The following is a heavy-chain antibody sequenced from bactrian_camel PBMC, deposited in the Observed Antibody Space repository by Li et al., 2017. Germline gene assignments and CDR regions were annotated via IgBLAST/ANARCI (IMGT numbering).Heavy chain of an antibody. CDR3: AKDLDPLRAGYFNEYGV. D-gene: IGHD3*01. Sequence: HVQLVESGGGSVQAGETLRLSCTAPGLTSNGCGMDWYRQAAGKQREWVSSISTDGSTTYSDSVKGRFIISRDNAKNTLYLQLNSLKTEDTAMYYCAKDLDPLRAGYFNEYGVWGQGTQVTVS. J-gene: IGHJ4*01. CDR2: ISTDGSTT. V-gene: IGHV3S1*01. CDR1: GLTSNGCG.